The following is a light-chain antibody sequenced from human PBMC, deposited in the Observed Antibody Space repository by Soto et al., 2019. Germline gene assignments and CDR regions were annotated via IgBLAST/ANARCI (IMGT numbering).Light chain of an antibody. CDR2: DVS. Sequence: QSALTQPRSVSGSPGQSVTISCTGTSSDVGGYDYVSWYQQHPGRAPKVMSYDVSKRPSGVPNRFSGSKSGNTASLTISGLQTEDEADYYCCSYAGTYTWVFGGGTKVTVL. J-gene: IGLJ3*02. CDR3: CSYAGTYTWV. V-gene: IGLV2-11*01. CDR1: SSDVGGYDY.